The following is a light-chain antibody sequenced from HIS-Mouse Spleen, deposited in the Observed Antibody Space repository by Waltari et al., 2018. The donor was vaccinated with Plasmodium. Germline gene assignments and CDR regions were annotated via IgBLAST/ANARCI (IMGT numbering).Light chain of an antibody. J-gene: IGKJ4*01. V-gene: IGKV3-11*01. Sequence: EIVLTQSPATLSLSPGERATLYCRASQSVSSYVAWYQQKPGQAPRLLIYDSSHRTTGTPARFSGSGSVTDFTLTISSLEPEAFALYYCQQRSNWPPLTFGGGTKVEIK. CDR1: QSVSSY. CDR2: DSS. CDR3: QQRSNWPPLT.